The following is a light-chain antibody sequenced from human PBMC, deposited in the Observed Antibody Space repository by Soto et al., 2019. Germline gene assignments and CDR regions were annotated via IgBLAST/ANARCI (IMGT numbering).Light chain of an antibody. J-gene: IGKJ5*01. CDR3: QQYNTWPPIT. V-gene: IGKV3-15*01. Sequence: EIMMTQSPATLSVSPGERATLSCRASQSVSNNVAWYQQKPGQAPRLLIYYASTRATGIPARFSGSGSGTEFTLTISSLHSDDFALYYCQQYNTWPPITFGQGTRLEMK. CDR1: QSVSNN. CDR2: YAS.